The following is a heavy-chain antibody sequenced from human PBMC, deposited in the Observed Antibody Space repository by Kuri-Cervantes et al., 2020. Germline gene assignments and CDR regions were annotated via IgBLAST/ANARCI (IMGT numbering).Heavy chain of an antibody. CDR1: GGSLSGYY. J-gene: IGHJ4*02. CDR2: VSHSGIP. CDR3: ATMTTEPQTTPPPALDY. Sequence: SETLSLTCTVSGGSLSGYYWAWIRQPPGKNLEWIGSVSHSGIPYYKSSLQSRVTISADMSKNQFFLTLSSVTAADTAVYYCATMTTEPQTTPPPALDYWGQGTLVTVSS. V-gene: IGHV4-38-2*02. D-gene: IGHD4-17*01.